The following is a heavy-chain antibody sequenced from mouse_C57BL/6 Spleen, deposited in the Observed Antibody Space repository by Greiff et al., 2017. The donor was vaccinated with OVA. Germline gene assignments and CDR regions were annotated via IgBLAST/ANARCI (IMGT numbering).Heavy chain of an antibody. CDR2: INPSNGDT. J-gene: IGHJ4*01. Sequence: VQLQQSGPELVRPGASVKLSCKASGYTFTGYFMNWVKQSHGQSLEWIGRINPSNGDTFYNQKFKGKATLTVDKSSSTAHMERLSLTSEDYAVYYGARSTMISYNAMDYWGQGTSVTVSS. V-gene: IGHV1-37*01. CDR1: GYTFTGYF. CDR3: ARSTMISYNAMDY. D-gene: IGHD2-4*01.